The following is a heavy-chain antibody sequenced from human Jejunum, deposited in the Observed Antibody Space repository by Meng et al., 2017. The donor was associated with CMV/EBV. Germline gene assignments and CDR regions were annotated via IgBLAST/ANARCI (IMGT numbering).Heavy chain of an antibody. D-gene: IGHD4-23*01. CDR2: IRYDGGNR. CDR1: FTTFG. CDR3: AKDRAPKVFTPAGAIFDS. J-gene: IGHJ4*02. V-gene: IGHV3-30*02. Sequence: FTTFGIHWVRQAPGKGLQWVAFIRYDGGNRYYGDVVKGRFTISRDTSTSTLSLQMDNLRPDDTAVYYCAKDRAPKVFTPAGAIFDSWGQGTLVTVSS.